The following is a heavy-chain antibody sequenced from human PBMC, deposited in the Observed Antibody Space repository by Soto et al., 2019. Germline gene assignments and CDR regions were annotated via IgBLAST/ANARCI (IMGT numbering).Heavy chain of an antibody. CDR3: AREALSSSWYDDYYYYGMDV. CDR1: GDTFTANY. Sequence: GASVKVSCKASGDTFTANYIHWVRQAPGQGFEWMGWINPKSGGTKYPQKFQGRVTMTRDTSLSTVYMTLTRLTSDDTAVYYCAREALSSSWYDDYYYYGMDVWGQGTTVTVSS. V-gene: IGHV1-2*02. D-gene: IGHD6-13*01. CDR2: INPKSGGT. J-gene: IGHJ6*02.